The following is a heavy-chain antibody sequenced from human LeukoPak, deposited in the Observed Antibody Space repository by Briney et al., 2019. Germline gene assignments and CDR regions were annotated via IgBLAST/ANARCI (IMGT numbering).Heavy chain of an antibody. CDR3: AKDRGGGFDY. Sequence: GGSLRLSCAASGFTFSSYGMSWVRQAPGKGLEWVSAISGSGGSTYYADSVKGRFTISRDNSKNTLYLQMNSLTAEDTAVYYCAKDRGGGFDYWGQGTLVTVSS. CDR2: ISGSGGST. D-gene: IGHD3-16*01. CDR1: GFTFSSYG. J-gene: IGHJ4*02. V-gene: IGHV3-23*01.